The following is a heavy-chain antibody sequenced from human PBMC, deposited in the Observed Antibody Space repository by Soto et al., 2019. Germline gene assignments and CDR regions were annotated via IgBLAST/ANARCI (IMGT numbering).Heavy chain of an antibody. CDR1: GFTFSSYA. CDR3: AKGDWPTVVPLFDS. D-gene: IGHD4-17*01. V-gene: IGHV3-23*01. J-gene: IGHJ4*02. CDR2: ISGSGGST. Sequence: EVQLLESGGGLVQPGGSLRLSCAASGFTFSSYAMSWVRQAPGKGLEWVSAISGSGGSTYYADSVKGRFTISRDNSKNTVYRKMNGLRAEDTAVYYCAKGDWPTVVPLFDSWGQGTLVPVSS.